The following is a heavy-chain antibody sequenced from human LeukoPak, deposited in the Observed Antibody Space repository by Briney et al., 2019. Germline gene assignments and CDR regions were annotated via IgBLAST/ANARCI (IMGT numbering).Heavy chain of an antibody. CDR1: GFTFSSYA. CDR2: ISYDGSNK. Sequence: GRSLRLSCAASGFTFSSYAMNWVRQAPGKGLEWVALISYDGSNKNYADSVKGRFTISRDNSKNTLYLQMNSLRAEDTAVYYCARDRAWNYFDYWGQGTLVTVSS. D-gene: IGHD3-3*01. J-gene: IGHJ4*02. V-gene: IGHV3-30-3*01. CDR3: ARDRAWNYFDY.